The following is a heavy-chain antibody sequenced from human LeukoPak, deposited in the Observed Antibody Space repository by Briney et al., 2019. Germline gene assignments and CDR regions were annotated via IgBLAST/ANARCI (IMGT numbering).Heavy chain of an antibody. CDR2: IYHSGST. Sequence: SETLSLTCTVSGYSISSGYYWGWIRQPPGKGLEWIGSIYHSGSTNYNPSLKSRVTISVDTSKNQFSLKLSFVTAADTAVYYCARGAYVWGSYRGINYWGQGTLVTVSS. D-gene: IGHD3-16*02. J-gene: IGHJ4*02. CDR3: ARGAYVWGSYRGINY. V-gene: IGHV4-38-2*02. CDR1: GYSISSGYY.